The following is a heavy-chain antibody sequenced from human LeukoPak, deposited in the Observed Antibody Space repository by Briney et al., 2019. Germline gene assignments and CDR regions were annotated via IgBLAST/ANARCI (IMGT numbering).Heavy chain of an antibody. CDR1: GGSISSYY. CDR2: IYYSGST. Sequence: PSETLSLTCTVSGGSISSYYWNWIRQPPGEGLEWIGYIYYSGSTNYNPSLKSRVTISVDTSKNQFSLKLSSVTAADTAVYYCAIHSVGYSWFDPWGQGTLVTVSS. D-gene: IGHD1-26*01. CDR3: AIHSVGYSWFDP. V-gene: IGHV4-59*08. J-gene: IGHJ5*02.